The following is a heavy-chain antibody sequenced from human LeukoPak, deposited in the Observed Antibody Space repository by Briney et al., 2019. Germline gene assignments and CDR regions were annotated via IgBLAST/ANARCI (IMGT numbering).Heavy chain of an antibody. J-gene: IGHJ3*02. CDR1: GFTFSNYA. V-gene: IGHV3-64D*06. Sequence: GGSLRLSCSASGFTFSNYAMHWVRRAPGKGLEYVSAISSEGRSTYYADSAKGRFTISRDNSKNTLYLQMSSLRADDTAVYYCVPDAFDIWGQGTMVTVSS. CDR3: VPDAFDI. CDR2: ISSEGRST.